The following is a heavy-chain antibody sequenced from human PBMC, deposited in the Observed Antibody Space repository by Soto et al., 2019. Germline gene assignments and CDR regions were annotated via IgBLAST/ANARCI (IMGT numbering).Heavy chain of an antibody. J-gene: IGHJ4*02. CDR2: IIHVFQTA. D-gene: IGHD3-22*01. CDR3: ARGGSGYTWFNEF. Sequence: EQLVQSGAEVKKPGSSVKVSCKASGGLFSSYPISWVRQVTGQGREWMGGIIHVFQTAYYTQRFQGRVTITADESTNTADMELSSLRSEDTAIYYCARGGSGYTWFNEFWGQGTRFTVSS. V-gene: IGHV1-69*01. CDR1: GGLFSSYP.